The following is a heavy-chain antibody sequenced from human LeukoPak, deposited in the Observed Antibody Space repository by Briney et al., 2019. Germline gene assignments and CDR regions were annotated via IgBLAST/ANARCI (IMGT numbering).Heavy chain of an antibody. CDR1: AFTFTTYS. CDR3: ASLIRYYYDSSTYSPGDY. Sequence: GGSLRLSCAASAFTFTTYSMIWVRQAPGKGLEWLSYISSSSNTIYYADSVKGRFTISRDNAKNSLYLQMNSLRAEDTAVYYCASLIRYYYDSSTYSPGDYWGQGTLVTVSS. V-gene: IGHV3-48*01. J-gene: IGHJ4*02. D-gene: IGHD3-22*01. CDR2: ISSSSNTI.